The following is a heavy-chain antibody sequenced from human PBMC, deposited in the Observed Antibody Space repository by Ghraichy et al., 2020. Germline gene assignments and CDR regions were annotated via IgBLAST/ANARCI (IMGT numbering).Heavy chain of an antibody. D-gene: IGHD3-10*01. CDR2: IWFDGSNK. V-gene: IGHV3-33*01. CDR1: GFNFDRYT. Sequence: GGSLRLSCAASGFNFDRYTMHWVRQAPGKGLEWVAVIWFDGSNKYYGHSVKGRFAISRDNSNNTVYLQMNSLTAEDTAVYYCARDLLQDSGIYYCDFWGHGHLV. CDR3: ARDLLQDSGIYYCDF. J-gene: IGHJ4*01.